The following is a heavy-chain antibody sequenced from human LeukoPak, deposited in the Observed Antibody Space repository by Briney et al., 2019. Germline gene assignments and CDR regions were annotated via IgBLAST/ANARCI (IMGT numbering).Heavy chain of an antibody. CDR2: IWYDGSNK. CDR3: ARERVGAYTDYFDY. D-gene: IGHD1-26*01. V-gene: IGHV3-33*07. CDR1: GFSLNKCW. Sequence: RSGGSLRLPCAVSGFSLNKCWLSWVRQAPGKGLEWVAVIWYDGSNKYYADSVKGRFTISRDNSKNTLYLQMNSLRAEDTAVYYCARERVGAYTDYFDYWGQGTLVTVSS. J-gene: IGHJ4*02.